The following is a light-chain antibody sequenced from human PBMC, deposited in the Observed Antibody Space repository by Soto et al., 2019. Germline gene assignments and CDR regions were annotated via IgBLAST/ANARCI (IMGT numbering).Light chain of an antibody. Sequence: DFPMTQSPSTLSASVGDRVTITCRASQSIHSWLAWYQLKPGRAPKLLMYKAATLETGVPSRFSGRASGTEFTLTISTIKPDDVADYDCHQYSAHPYTFGQVNKVEIK. CDR2: KAA. J-gene: IGKJ2*01. CDR1: QSIHSW. V-gene: IGKV1-5*03. CDR3: HQYSAHPYT.